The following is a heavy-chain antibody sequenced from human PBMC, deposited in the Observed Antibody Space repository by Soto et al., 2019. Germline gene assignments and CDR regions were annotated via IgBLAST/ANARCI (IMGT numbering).Heavy chain of an antibody. CDR3: AKVPASDYDFWSGYPYYFDY. Sequence: GGSLRLSCAASGFTFSSYAMSWVRQAPGKGLEWVSAISGSGGSTYYADSVKGRFTISRDNSKNTLYLQMNSLRAEDTAVYYCAKVPASDYDFWSGYPYYFDYWGQGTLVTVSS. V-gene: IGHV3-23*01. CDR2: ISGSGGST. D-gene: IGHD3-3*01. J-gene: IGHJ4*02. CDR1: GFTFSSYA.